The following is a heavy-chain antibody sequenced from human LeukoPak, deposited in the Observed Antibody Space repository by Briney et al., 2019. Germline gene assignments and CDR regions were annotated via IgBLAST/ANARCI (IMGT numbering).Heavy chain of an antibody. CDR2: ISAYNGNT. V-gene: IGHV1-18*01. CDR1: GYTFTSYG. Sequence: GASVKVSCKASGYTFTSYGISWVRQAPGQGLEWMGWISAYNGNTNYARKFQGRVTMTRDTSISTAYMELSRLRSDDTAVYYCARDWAGAFDIWGQGTMVTVSS. CDR3: ARDWAGAFDI. J-gene: IGHJ3*02. D-gene: IGHD7-27*01.